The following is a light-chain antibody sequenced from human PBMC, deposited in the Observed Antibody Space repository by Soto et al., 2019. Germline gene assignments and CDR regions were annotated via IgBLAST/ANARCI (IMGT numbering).Light chain of an antibody. V-gene: IGKV3-15*01. CDR1: QSVSSY. CDR3: QQYNNWPNT. J-gene: IGKJ2*01. CDR2: GAS. Sequence: EIVMTQSPATLSVSPGERATLSCRASQSVSSYLAWYQQKPGQAPRLLVYGASTRATGMPARFSGSGSGTEFTLTISSLQSEDFAVYYCQQYNNWPNTFGQGTKLEIK.